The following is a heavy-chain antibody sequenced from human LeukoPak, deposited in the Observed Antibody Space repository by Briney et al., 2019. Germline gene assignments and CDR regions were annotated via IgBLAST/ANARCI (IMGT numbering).Heavy chain of an antibody. J-gene: IGHJ6*03. CDR2: IKSRSDGGTT. D-gene: IGHD1-26*01. CDR1: GFIFSNAC. Sequence: GGSLRLSSAASGFIFSNACMNWVRQAPGKGLEWVGRIKSRSDGGTTDYAAPVKGRFTISRDDSGNTLYLQMNSLKIEDTAVYYCSTEGSSRSHYSMDVWGKGTTVTVSS. CDR3: STEGSSRSHYSMDV. V-gene: IGHV3-15*01.